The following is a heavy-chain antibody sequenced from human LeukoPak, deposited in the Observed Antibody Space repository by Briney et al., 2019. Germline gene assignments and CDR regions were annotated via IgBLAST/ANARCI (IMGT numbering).Heavy chain of an antibody. CDR3: ARDFDRSGYPNWFDS. V-gene: IGHV3-66*01. CDR1: GFTVNNIY. CDR2: IYSGGTT. Sequence: PGGSLRLSCAVSGFTVNNIYMSWVRQAPGKGLEWVSVIYSGGTTLYADSVKGRFTISRDNSKNTLYLQMNSLRAEDTAVYYCARDFDRSGYPNWFDSWGRGTLVTVSS. D-gene: IGHD3-22*01. J-gene: IGHJ5*01.